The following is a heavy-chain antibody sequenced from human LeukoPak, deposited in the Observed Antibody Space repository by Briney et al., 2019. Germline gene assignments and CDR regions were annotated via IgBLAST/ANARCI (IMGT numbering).Heavy chain of an antibody. CDR2: ITNDGSST. Sequence: GGSLRLSCAASGLTFSSHWMHWVRQAPGKGQVWVSRITNDGSSTTYADSVKGRFTISRDNAKNTLYLQMNSLRAEDTAVYYCAREGYYYDSSGYGPLDYWGQGTLVTVSS. CDR3: AREGYYYDSSGYGPLDY. V-gene: IGHV3-74*01. J-gene: IGHJ4*02. CDR1: GLTFSSHW. D-gene: IGHD3-22*01.